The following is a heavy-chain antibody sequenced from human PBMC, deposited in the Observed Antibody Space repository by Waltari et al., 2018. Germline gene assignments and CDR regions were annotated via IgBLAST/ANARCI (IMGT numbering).Heavy chain of an antibody. Sequence: EVQLLESGGGLVQPGGSLRLSCAASGFTFSSYAMSWVRQAPGKGLEWVSAISGSGGSTYYADAVKGRFTISRDNSKNTLYLQMNSLRAEDTAVYYCAKGRSQWLVRNWFDPWGQGTLVTVSS. J-gene: IGHJ5*02. CDR2: ISGSGGST. V-gene: IGHV3-23*01. D-gene: IGHD6-19*01. CDR1: GFTFSSYA. CDR3: AKGRSQWLVRNWFDP.